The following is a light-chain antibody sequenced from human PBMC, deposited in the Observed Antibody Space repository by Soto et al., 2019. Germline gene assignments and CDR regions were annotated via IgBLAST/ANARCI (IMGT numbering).Light chain of an antibody. J-gene: IGLJ2*01. CDR3: ASYTSTSTPVI. CDR1: SSDIGAYNY. CDR2: DVS. V-gene: IGLV2-14*03. Sequence: QSVLTQPASVSGSPGQSIVVSCIGTSSDIGAYNYVSWYQHHPGKAPKLLIYDVSNRPSGVSNRFSGSKSGDTASLTISGLQAEDEADYYCASYTSTSTPVIFGGGTKLTVL.